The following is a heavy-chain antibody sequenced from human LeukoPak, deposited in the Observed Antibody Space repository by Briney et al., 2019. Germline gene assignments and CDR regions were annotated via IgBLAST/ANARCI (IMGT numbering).Heavy chain of an antibody. CDR2: IDSGGGST. CDR3: ASADGSGYRYY. V-gene: IGHV3-23*01. D-gene: IGHD3-22*01. Sequence: GGSLRLSCVASEYAFSNYAMSWVRQAPGKGLEWVSSIDSGGGSTYYADSVKGRFTISRDNSKNTLYLQMNSLRAEDTAIYYCASADGSGYRYYWGQGTLVTVSS. J-gene: IGHJ4*02. CDR1: EYAFSNYA.